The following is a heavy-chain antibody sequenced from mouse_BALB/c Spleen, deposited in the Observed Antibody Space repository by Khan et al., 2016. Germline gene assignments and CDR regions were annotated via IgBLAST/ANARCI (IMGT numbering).Heavy chain of an antibody. CDR1: GYSITSGYY. J-gene: IGHJ4*01. D-gene: IGHD2-12*01. V-gene: IGHV3-6*02. CDR3: ARLRRVYAMDY. Sequence: EVELVESGPGLVKPSQSLSLTCSVTGYSITSGYYWNWIRQFPGNNLEWMGYISYDGSNNYNPSLKNRISIARDTSKNQFFLKLNSVTTEDTATYYCARLRRVYAMDYWGQGTSGTVSS. CDR2: ISYDGSN.